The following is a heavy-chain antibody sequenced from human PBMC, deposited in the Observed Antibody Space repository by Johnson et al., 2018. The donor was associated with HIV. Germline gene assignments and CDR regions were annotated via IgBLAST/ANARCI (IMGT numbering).Heavy chain of an antibody. Sequence: QVQLVESGGGVVQPGGSLRLSCAASGFTFSDYYMSWIRQAPGKGLEWVAVIWYVGSNKFYGASVKGRFTISRDNSKNTLNLQMHRLRAEDTAVYYCARSDSSSWYPDLDSFDIWGQGTMVTVSS. D-gene: IGHD6-13*01. J-gene: IGHJ3*02. CDR2: IWYVGSNK. CDR1: GFTFSDYY. V-gene: IGHV3-33*08. CDR3: ARSDSSSWYPDLDSFDI.